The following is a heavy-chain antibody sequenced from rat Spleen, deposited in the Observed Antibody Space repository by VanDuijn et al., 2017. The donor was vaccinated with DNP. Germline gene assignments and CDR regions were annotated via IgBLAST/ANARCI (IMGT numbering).Heavy chain of an antibody. Sequence: QVQLRESGPGLIQPSQTLSLTCTVSGLSLGSNSISWIRQPPGKGLEWMGVMWSNGGTDYNAAMKSRLSISRDTSKSQVFLKMNSLQTEDTAMYFCACHYGGYVMDVWGQGTSVTVSS. D-gene: IGHD1-11*01. CDR2: MWSNGGT. V-gene: IGHV2-47*01. CDR1: GLSLGSNS. CDR3: ACHYGGYVMDV. J-gene: IGHJ4*01.